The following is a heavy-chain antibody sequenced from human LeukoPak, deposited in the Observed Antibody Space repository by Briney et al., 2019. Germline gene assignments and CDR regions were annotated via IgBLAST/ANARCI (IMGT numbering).Heavy chain of an antibody. CDR3: AKDLHSVGELLFDY. V-gene: IGHV3-15*01. J-gene: IGHJ4*02. CDR2: IKSKTDGGTT. D-gene: IGHD3-10*01. Sequence: GGSLRLSCAASGFTFSNAWMSWVRQAPGKGLEWVGRIKSKTDGGTTDYAAPVKGRFTISRDDSKNTLYLQMNSLRAEDTAVYYCAKDLHSVGELLFDYWGQGTLVTVSS. CDR1: GFTFSNAW.